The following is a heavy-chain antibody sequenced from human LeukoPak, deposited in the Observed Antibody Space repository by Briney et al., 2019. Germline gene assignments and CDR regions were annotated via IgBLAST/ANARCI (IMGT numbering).Heavy chain of an antibody. Sequence: SETLSLXCTVSGGSISSSSYYWGWIRQPPGKGLEWIGSIYYSGSTYYNPSLKSRVTISVDTSKNQFSLKLSSVTAADTAVYYCARHFFMEMATIAYFDYWGQGTLVTVSS. CDR1: GGSISSSSYY. D-gene: IGHD5-24*01. CDR3: ARHFFMEMATIAYFDY. J-gene: IGHJ4*02. CDR2: IYYSGST. V-gene: IGHV4-39*01.